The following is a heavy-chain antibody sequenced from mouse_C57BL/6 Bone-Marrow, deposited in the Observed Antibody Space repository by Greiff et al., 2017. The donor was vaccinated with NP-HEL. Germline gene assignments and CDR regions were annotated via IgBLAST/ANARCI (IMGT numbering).Heavy chain of an antibody. CDR2: IHPNSGST. D-gene: IGHD2-1*01. V-gene: IGHV1-64*01. J-gene: IGHJ4*01. Sequence: QVQLQQPGAELVKPGASVKLSCKASGYTFTSYWMHWVKQRPGQGLEWIGMIHPNSGSTNYNEKFKSKATLTVDKSSSTAYMQLSSLTSEDSAVYYCGSLLWSYYYAMDYWGQGTSVTVSS. CDR1: GYTFTSYW. CDR3: GSLLWSYYYAMDY.